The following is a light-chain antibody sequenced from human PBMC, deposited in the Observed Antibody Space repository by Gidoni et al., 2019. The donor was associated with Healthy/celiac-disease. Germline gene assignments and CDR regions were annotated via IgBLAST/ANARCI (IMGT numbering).Light chain of an antibody. V-gene: IGKV4-1*01. CDR3: QQYYSTPWT. CDR1: QSVLYSSNNKNY. J-gene: IGKJ1*01. CDR2: WAS. Sequence: RATINCKSSQSVLYSSNNKNYLAWYHQKPGQPPKLLIYWASTREAGVPDRFSGSGSGTDFTITISSLQAEDVAVYYCQQYYSTPWTFGQGTKVEIK.